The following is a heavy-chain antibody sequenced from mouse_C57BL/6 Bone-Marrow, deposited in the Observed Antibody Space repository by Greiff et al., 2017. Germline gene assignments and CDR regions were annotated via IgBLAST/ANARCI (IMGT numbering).Heavy chain of an antibody. V-gene: IGHV14-4*01. Sequence: VQLQQSGAELMRPGASVKLSCTASGFNIKDDYMHWVKQRPEQGLEWIGWIDPENGDTEYASKFQGKATITADTSSNPAYLQLSSLTSEDTAVYYCTTHIFYGYDVDYWGQGTTLTVSS. CDR2: IDPENGDT. D-gene: IGHD2-2*01. CDR1: GFNIKDDY. J-gene: IGHJ2*01. CDR3: TTHIFYGYDVDY.